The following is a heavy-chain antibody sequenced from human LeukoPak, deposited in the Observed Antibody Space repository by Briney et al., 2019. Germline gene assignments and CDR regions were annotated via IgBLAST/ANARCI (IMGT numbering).Heavy chain of an antibody. Sequence: SETLSLTCSVSDGSISSYYWTWIRQPPGKGLEWIGYLDYSGSTNYNPSLKSRVTISVDTSKNQFSLKLSSVTAEDTAVYYCARRHVEYTSWSDPYYFDYWGQGTLVTVSS. V-gene: IGHV4-59*01. CDR3: ARRHVEYTSWSDPYYFDY. CDR2: LDYSGST. J-gene: IGHJ4*02. D-gene: IGHD2-2*01. CDR1: DGSISSYY.